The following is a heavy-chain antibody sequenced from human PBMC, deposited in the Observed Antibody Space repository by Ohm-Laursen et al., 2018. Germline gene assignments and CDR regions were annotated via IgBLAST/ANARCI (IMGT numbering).Heavy chain of an antibody. CDR3: ARGLWWFDP. CDR1: GYSISSGYF. V-gene: IGHV4-38-2*01. Sequence: SGTLSLTCVVSGYSISSGYFWGWIRQPPGKGLEWIGTIYHSGSTYYNPSLKSRVTISVDTSKNQFSLKLTSVTAADTALYYCARGLWWFDPWGQGTLVTVSS. J-gene: IGHJ5*02. CDR2: IYHSGST.